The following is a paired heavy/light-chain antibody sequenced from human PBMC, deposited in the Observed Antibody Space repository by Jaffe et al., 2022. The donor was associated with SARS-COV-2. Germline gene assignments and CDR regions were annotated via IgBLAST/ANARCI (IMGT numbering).Heavy chain of an antibody. Sequence: QVQLVQSGAEVKKPGASVKVSCKASGYTFTSYDINWVRQATGQGLEWMGWMNPNSGNTGYAQKFQGRVTMTRNTSISTAYMELSSLRSEDTAVYYCARGQKGILLWFGEPRTSGDNWFDPWGQGTLVTVSS. CDR2: MNPNSGNT. J-gene: IGHJ5*02. CDR3: ARGQKGILLWFGEPRTSGDNWFDP. CDR1: GYTFTSYD. D-gene: IGHD3-10*01. V-gene: IGHV1-8*01.
Light chain of an antibody. CDR2: SNN. V-gene: IGLV1-44*01. CDR1: SSNIGSNT. Sequence: QSVLTQPPSASGTPGQRVTISCSGSSSNIGSNTVNWYQQLPGTAPKLLIYSNNQRPSGVPDRFSGSKSGTSASLAISGLQSEDEADYYCAAWDDSLNGSWVFGGGTKLTVL. J-gene: IGLJ3*02. CDR3: AAWDDSLNGSWV.